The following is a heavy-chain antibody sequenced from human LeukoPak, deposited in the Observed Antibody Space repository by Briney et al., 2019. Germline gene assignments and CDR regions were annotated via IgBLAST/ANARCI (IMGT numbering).Heavy chain of an antibody. CDR2: IIPIFGTA. J-gene: IGHJ6*03. CDR3: ARGAADSSSWYTYYYYYYYMDV. D-gene: IGHD6-13*01. V-gene: IGHV1-69*06. CDR1: GGTFSSYA. Sequence: SVKVSCKASGGTFSSYAISWVRQAPGQGLEWMGGIIPIFGTANYAQKFQGRVTITADKSTSTAYMELSSLRSEDTAVYYCARGAADSSSWYTYYYYYYYMDVWGKGTTVTVSS.